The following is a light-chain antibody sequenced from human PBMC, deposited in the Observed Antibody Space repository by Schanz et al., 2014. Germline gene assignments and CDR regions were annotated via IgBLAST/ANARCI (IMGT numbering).Light chain of an antibody. J-gene: IGLJ2*01. CDR3: SSYAGSNIYVV. CDR2: EVS. CDR1: SNDVGGYDH. V-gene: IGLV2-11*01. Sequence: QSALTQPRSVSGSPGQSVTISCTGTSNDVGGYDHVSWYQQHPGKAPKVVIYEVSKRPSGVPARFSGSKSGNTASLTVSGLQAEDEADYYCSSYAGSNIYVVFGGGTKLTVL.